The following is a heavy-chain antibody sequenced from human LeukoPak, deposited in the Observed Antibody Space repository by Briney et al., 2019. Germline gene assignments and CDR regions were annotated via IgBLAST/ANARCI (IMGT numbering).Heavy chain of an antibody. J-gene: IGHJ5*02. D-gene: IGHD3-9*01. V-gene: IGHV4-59*01. CDR2: IYYSGST. CDR1: GVSISSYY. CDR3: ARGILPGYSPLDWFDP. Sequence: SETLSLTCTVSGVSISSYYWSWIRQPPGKGLEWIGYIYYSGSTNYNPSLKSRVTISVDTSKNQFSLKLSSVTAADTAVYYCARGILPGYSPLDWFDPWGQGTLVTVSS.